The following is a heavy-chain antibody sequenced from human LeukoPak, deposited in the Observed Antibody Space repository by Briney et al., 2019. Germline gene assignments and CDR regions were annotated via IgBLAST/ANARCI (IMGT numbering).Heavy chain of an antibody. CDR3: TTGDVAVAGTRDI. V-gene: IGHV3-15*01. Sequence: GGSLRLSCAAPGFTFSNAWMSWVRQAPGKGLEWVGRIKSKTDGGTTDYAAPVKGRFTISRDDSKNTLYLQMNSLKTEDTAVYYCTTGDVAVAGTRDIWGQGTMVTVSS. CDR2: IKSKTDGGTT. D-gene: IGHD6-19*01. J-gene: IGHJ3*02. CDR1: GFTFSNAW.